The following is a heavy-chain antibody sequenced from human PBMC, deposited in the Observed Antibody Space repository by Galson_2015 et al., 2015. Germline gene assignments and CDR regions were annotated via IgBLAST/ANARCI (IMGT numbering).Heavy chain of an antibody. CDR3: VRLDRGLSYGFDY. J-gene: IGHJ4*02. CDR2: IKQDGSEK. Sequence: SLRLSCAASGFIFNKYWMSWVRQAPGKGLEWVANIKQDGSEKYYVDSVKGRFTISRDNANIALYLQMNNLRAEDTAIYYCVRLDRGLSYGFDYWGQGTLVTVSS. CDR1: GFIFNKYW. D-gene: IGHD5-18*01. V-gene: IGHV3-7*05.